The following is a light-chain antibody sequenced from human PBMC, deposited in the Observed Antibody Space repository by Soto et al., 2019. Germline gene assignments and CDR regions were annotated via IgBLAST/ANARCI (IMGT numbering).Light chain of an antibody. V-gene: IGKV1-33*01. J-gene: IGKJ5*01. CDR3: HQYETLPT. Sequence: DIKMTQSPSSLSASVGDRVTITCKASQNINNYLDWYQQKPGRAPKILIYDASNLEAGVPSRFRGSGSGTDFTFTIIRLQPVDISTCYCHQYETLPTFGGGTLLEIK. CDR1: QNINNY. CDR2: DAS.